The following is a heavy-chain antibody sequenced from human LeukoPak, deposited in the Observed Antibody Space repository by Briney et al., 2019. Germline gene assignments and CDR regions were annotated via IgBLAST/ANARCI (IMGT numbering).Heavy chain of an antibody. CDR1: GFTFSSYW. J-gene: IGHJ6*03. Sequence: GGSLRLSCAASGFTFSSYWMSWVRQAPGKGLEWVSFISWDGVSTYYADSVKGRFTISRDNSKNSLYLQMNSLRTEDTALYYCAKGNAYSDYYMDVWGKGTTVTVSS. V-gene: IGHV3-43*01. CDR3: AKGNAYSDYYMDV. D-gene: IGHD1-1*01. CDR2: ISWDGVST.